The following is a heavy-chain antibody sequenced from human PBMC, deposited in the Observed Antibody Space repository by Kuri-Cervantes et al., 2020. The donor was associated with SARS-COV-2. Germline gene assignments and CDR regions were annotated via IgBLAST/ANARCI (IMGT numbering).Heavy chain of an antibody. J-gene: IGHJ3*01. V-gene: IGHV3-30*02. Sequence: GESLKISCAASGFTFSDYYMSWIRQAPGKGLEWVAFVRYDGSNQYYVDSVKGRFTISRDISKNTLYLQMNSLRAEDTAVYYCAKEFPSTGQGYAFDVWGQGTMVTVSS. CDR3: AKEFPSTGQGYAFDV. CDR1: GFTFSDYY. CDR2: VRYDGSNQ. D-gene: IGHD1-14*01.